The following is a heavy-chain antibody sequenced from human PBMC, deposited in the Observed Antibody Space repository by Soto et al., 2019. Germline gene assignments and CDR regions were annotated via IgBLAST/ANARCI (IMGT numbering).Heavy chain of an antibody. D-gene: IGHD5-12*01. J-gene: IGHJ4*02. CDR1: GGSISSSSYY. V-gene: IGHV4-39*01. Sequence: SETLSLTCTVSGGSISSSSYYWGWIRQPPGKGLEWIGSIYYSGSTYYNPSLKSRVTISVDTSKNQFSLKLSSVTAADTAVYYCARHTPFGYSGYDPYLDYFDYWGQGTLVTVSS. CDR3: ARHTPFGYSGYDPYLDYFDY. CDR2: IYYSGST.